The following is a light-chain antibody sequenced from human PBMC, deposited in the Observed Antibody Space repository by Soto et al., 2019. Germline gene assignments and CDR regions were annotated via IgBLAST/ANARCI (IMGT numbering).Light chain of an antibody. J-gene: IGKJ2*01. Sequence: VMTQSPATLSVSPGERATLSCRASQSIGSNLAWYQQKPGQAPRLLISRASTRATGVPARFTGSGSGTEFPLTVSSLQSEDSAVYYCQQYYHWPPFTFGQGTK. CDR1: QSIGSN. CDR2: RAS. CDR3: QQYYHWPPFT. V-gene: IGKV3-15*01.